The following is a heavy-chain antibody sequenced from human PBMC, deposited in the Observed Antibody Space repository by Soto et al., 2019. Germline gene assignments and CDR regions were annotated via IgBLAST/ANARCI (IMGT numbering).Heavy chain of an antibody. CDR3: TRYSYGASEY. D-gene: IGHD5-18*01. J-gene: IGHJ4*02. Sequence: VQLVESGGGLVQPGGSLRLSCAASGFTVSNAWMSWVRQAPGKGLEWVGRIKSETDGGTTEYDAPVKGRFTISRDDSKNTLYLQMNSLKTEDTAVYYCTRYSYGASEYWGQGTLVTVSS. CDR1: GFTVSNAW. V-gene: IGHV3-15*01. CDR2: IKSETDGGTT.